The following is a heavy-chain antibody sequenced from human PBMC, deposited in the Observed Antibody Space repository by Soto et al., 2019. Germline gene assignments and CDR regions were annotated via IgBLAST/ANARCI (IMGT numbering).Heavy chain of an antibody. CDR3: ARDDYSNFYYYYGMDV. CDR2: ISSSSSYI. D-gene: IGHD4-4*01. Sequence: PGGSLRLSCAASGLTFSSYSMNWVRQAPGKGLEWVSSISSSSSYIYYADSVKGRFTISRDNAKNSLYLQMNSLRAEDTAVYYCARDDYSNFYYYYGMDVWGQGTTVTVSS. V-gene: IGHV3-21*01. CDR1: GLTFSSYS. J-gene: IGHJ6*02.